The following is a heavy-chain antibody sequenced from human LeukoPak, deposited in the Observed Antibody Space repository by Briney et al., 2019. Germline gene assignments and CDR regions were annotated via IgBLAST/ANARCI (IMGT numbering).Heavy chain of an antibody. D-gene: IGHD3-3*01. Sequence: SETLSLTCAVSAYSISSYYYWGWIRQPPGKGLEWIVSIYHRGSTYYNSSPKSRVTISLDTSKNQFSLEVTSVTAADAAVYYCARHSETIVGSVDFWGQGTLVTVSS. J-gene: IGHJ4*02. CDR1: AYSISSYYY. CDR3: ARHSETIVGSVDF. V-gene: IGHV4-38-2*01. CDR2: IYHRGST.